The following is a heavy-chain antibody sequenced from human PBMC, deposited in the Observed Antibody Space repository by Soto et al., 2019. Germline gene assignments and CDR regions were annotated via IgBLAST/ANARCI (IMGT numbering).Heavy chain of an antibody. CDR1: GFTFSSYW. D-gene: IGHD3-22*01. Sequence: EVQLVESGGGLVQPGGSLRLSCAASGFTFSSYWMHWVRQARGKGLVWVSRINSDGSSTSYVDSVKGRFTISRDNAKNTLYLQMNSLRAEDTAVYYCAIRASYYDSSGYFDYWGQGTLVTVSS. CDR3: AIRASYYDSSGYFDY. J-gene: IGHJ4*02. CDR2: INSDGSST. V-gene: IGHV3-74*01.